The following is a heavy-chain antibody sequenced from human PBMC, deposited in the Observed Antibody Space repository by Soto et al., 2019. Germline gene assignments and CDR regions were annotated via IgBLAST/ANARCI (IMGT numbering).Heavy chain of an antibody. CDR1: GYTLTSYG. Sequence: ASLKVSCKASGYTLTSYGISWVRQAPGRGLEWMGRINPNSGNTNYAQKLQGRVTMTTDTSTSTVYMELSSLRSEDTAVYYCARDLGIVVVPAAMGYYWGQGTLVTVSS. CDR2: INPNSGNT. V-gene: IGHV1-18*04. D-gene: IGHD2-2*01. CDR3: ARDLGIVVVPAAMGYY. J-gene: IGHJ4*02.